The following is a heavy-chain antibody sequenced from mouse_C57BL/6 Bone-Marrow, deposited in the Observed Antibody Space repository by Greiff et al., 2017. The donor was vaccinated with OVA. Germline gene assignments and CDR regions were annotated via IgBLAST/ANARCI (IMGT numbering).Heavy chain of an antibody. CDR3: AGEDYGSSYVYFDV. CDR1: GYTFTSYW. Sequence: VQLQQPGAELVKPGASVKLSCKASGYTFTSYWMHWVKQRPGQGLEWIGMIHPNSGSTNYNEKFKSKATLTVDKSSSTAYMQLSSLTSEDSAVYYCAGEDYGSSYVYFDVWGTGTTVTVSS. CDR2: IHPNSGST. V-gene: IGHV1-64*01. D-gene: IGHD1-1*01. J-gene: IGHJ1*03.